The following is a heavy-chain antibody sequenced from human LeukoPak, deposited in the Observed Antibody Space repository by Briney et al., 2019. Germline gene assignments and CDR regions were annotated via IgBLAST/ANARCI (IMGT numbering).Heavy chain of an antibody. V-gene: IGHV3-23*01. D-gene: IGHD2-21*02. CDR2: INGGGNNT. Sequence: GGSLRLSCAASGVFISSYAMSWVRQAPGKGLEWVSAINGGGNNTYYADFVRGRFTISRDNSKSNVYLQMTSLRTEDTAVYYCAKDRVSPDFNWFDPWGQGTLVTVSS. J-gene: IGHJ5*02. CDR3: AKDRVSPDFNWFDP. CDR1: GVFISSYA.